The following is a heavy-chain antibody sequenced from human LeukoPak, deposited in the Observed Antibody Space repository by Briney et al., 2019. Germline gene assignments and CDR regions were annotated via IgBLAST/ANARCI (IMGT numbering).Heavy chain of an antibody. V-gene: IGHV3-23*01. CDR3: AKDRPLNWGYYFDY. D-gene: IGHD7-27*01. CDR1: GFTFSSYA. CDR2: ISASGGST. J-gene: IGHJ4*02. Sequence: GGSLRLSCAASGFTFSSYAMSWVRQAPGKGLEWVAGISASGGSTDYADSVKGRFTISRDTSKNTLYLQMSSLRAEDTAIYYCAKDRPLNWGYYFDYWGQGILVTVSS.